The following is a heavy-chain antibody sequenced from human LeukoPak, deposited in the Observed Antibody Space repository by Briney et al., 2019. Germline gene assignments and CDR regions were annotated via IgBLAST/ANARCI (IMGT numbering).Heavy chain of an antibody. J-gene: IGHJ4*02. CDR1: GFTFSSYG. CDR3: AKSVPATRGEIDY. CDR2: IRYDGSNK. D-gene: IGHD3-10*01. Sequence: GGSLRLSCAASGFTFSSYGMHWVRQAPGKGLEWVAFIRYDGSNKNYVDSVKGRFTISRDNSKNTLYLQMNSLRAEDTAVYYCAKSVPATRGEIDYWGQGTLVTVSS. V-gene: IGHV3-30*02.